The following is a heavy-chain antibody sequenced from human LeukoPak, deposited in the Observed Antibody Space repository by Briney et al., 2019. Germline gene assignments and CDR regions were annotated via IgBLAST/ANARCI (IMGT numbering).Heavy chain of an antibody. V-gene: IGHV3-30*04. CDR2: ISKDGRNK. D-gene: IGHD1-7*01. CDR3: AREDGNFHDAFDI. Sequence: PGRSLRLSCAAPGFTFSSYSMHWVRQAPGKGLEWVALISKDGRNKYYADSVKGRFTISRDNSKNTLYLQMDSLRTEDTAVHYCAREDGNFHDAFDIWGQGTMVTVSS. CDR1: GFTFSSYS. J-gene: IGHJ3*02.